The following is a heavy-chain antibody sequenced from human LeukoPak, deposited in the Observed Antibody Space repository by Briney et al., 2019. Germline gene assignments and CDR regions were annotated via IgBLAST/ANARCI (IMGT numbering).Heavy chain of an antibody. CDR1: GYSFSNYA. Sequence: ASVKVSCKASGYSFSNYAMNWVRQAPGQGLEWMGWINPNSGGTNYAQKFQGRVTMTRDTSISTAYMELSRLRSDDTAVYYCARDHYDILTGYSPGAFDIWGQGTMVTVSS. V-gene: IGHV1-2*02. CDR2: INPNSGGT. J-gene: IGHJ3*02. D-gene: IGHD3-9*01. CDR3: ARDHYDILTGYSPGAFDI.